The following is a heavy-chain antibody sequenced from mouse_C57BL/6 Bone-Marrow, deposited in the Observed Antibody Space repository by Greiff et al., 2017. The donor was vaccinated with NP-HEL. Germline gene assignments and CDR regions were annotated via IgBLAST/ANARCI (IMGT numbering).Heavy chain of an antibody. CDR2: IRLKSDNYAT. CDR3: TLPLYYYGSSLFDY. CDR1: GFTFSNYW. D-gene: IGHD1-1*01. J-gene: IGHJ2*01. Sequence: EVKVEESGGGLVQPGGSMKLSCVASGFTFSNYWMNWVRQSPEKGLEWVAQIRLKSDNYATHYAESVKGRFTISRDDSKSSVYLQMNNLRAEDTGIYYCTLPLYYYGSSLFDYWGQGTTLTVSS. V-gene: IGHV6-3*01.